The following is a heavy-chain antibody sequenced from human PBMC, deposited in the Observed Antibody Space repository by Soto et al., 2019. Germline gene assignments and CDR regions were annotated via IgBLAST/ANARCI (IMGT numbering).Heavy chain of an antibody. CDR2: IWYDGSNK. CDR1: GFTFSSYG. J-gene: IGHJ6*02. Sequence: PGGSLRLSCAASGFTFSSYGMHWVRQAPGKGLEWVAVIWYDGSNKYYADSVKGRFTISRDNSKNTLYLQMNSLRAEDTAVYYCARGGVYGDYGVYYYYGMDVWGRGTTVTVSS. V-gene: IGHV3-33*01. CDR3: ARGGVYGDYGVYYYYGMDV. D-gene: IGHD4-17*01.